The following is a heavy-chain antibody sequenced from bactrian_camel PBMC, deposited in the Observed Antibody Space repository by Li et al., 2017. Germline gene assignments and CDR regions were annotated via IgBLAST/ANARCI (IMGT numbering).Heavy chain of an antibody. CDR2: LYNGGAGT. CDR3: ANLYFRSLETRHVRI. CDR1: GDTRITNC. D-gene: IGHD8*01. Sequence: HVQLVESGGGSVQAGGSLRLSCANSGDTRITNCMGWFRGRDAVALLYNGGAGTWYSDSVKGRFTLSQDYAANTVYLQMNSLKPEDSAVYYCANLYFRSLETRHVRIWGQGTQVTVS. V-gene: IGHV3S1*01. J-gene: IGHJ4*01.